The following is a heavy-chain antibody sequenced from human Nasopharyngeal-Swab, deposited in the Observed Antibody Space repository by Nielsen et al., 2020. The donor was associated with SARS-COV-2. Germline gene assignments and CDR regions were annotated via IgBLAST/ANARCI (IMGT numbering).Heavy chain of an antibody. D-gene: IGHD3-10*01. CDR1: GYTFTSYG. CDR2: ISGYNGNT. V-gene: IGHV1-18*01. J-gene: IGHJ3*02. CDR3: ARGGGASILWFGELGQTAFDI. Sequence: ASVKVSCKASGYTFTSYGIIWVRQVPGQGLEWMGWISGYNGNTNYAQKLQGRVTMTTDTSTRTAYMELRSLRSDDTAVYYCARGGGASILWFGELGQTAFDIWGQGTMVTVSS.